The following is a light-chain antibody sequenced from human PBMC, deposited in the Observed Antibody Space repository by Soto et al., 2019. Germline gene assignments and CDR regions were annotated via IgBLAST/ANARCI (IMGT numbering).Light chain of an antibody. Sequence: EIVLTQSPATLSLSPGERATLSCRSSQSVSSYLAWYQQKPGQAPRLLIYDASNRATGIPARFSGSGSGTDFTLPISSLEPEDFAVYYCQQRSNWPPITVGQGTRLEIK. J-gene: IGKJ5*01. V-gene: IGKV3-11*01. CDR3: QQRSNWPPIT. CDR1: QSVSSY. CDR2: DAS.